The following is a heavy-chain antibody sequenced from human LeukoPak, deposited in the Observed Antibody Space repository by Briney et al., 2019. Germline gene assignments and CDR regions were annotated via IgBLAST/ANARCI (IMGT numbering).Heavy chain of an antibody. D-gene: IGHD1-14*01. CDR1: GFCFDEYG. J-gene: IGHJ6*02. Sequence: GGSLRLSCAASGFCFDEYGMNWVRQAPGKGLEWVSGIGWSSGRIDYADSVKGRFTSSRDNAKNSLYLQMNSLRAEDTAIYYCIKDIRPGGMDVWGQGITVTVSS. V-gene: IGHV3-9*01. CDR3: IKDIRPGGMDV. CDR2: IGWSSGRI.